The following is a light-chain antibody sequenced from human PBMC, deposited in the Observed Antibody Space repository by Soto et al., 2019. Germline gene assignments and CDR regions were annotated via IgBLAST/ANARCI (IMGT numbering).Light chain of an antibody. J-gene: IGKJ4*01. CDR3: QQYVNSPLT. CDR1: QSVTSGY. CDR2: GAS. V-gene: IGKV3-20*01. Sequence: EIVLTQSPGTLSLSPGERATLSCRASQSVTSGYLAWYHQKPGQAPRLLIYGASSRATGIPDGFSGSGSGTDFTLTISRLEPEDFAVYYCQQYVNSPLTFGGGTLVEVK.